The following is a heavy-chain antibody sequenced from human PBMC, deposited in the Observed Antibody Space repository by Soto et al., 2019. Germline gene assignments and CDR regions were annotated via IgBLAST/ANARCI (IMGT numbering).Heavy chain of an antibody. D-gene: IGHD4-17*01. Sequence: SVKVSCKASGGTFSSYAISWVRQAPGQGLEWMGGIIPIFGTANYAQKFQGRVTITADESTSTAYMELSSLRSEDTAVYYCARVIHGDYVLDYWGQGTLVTVSS. CDR3: ARVIHGDYVLDY. J-gene: IGHJ4*02. V-gene: IGHV1-69*13. CDR1: GGTFSSYA. CDR2: IIPIFGTA.